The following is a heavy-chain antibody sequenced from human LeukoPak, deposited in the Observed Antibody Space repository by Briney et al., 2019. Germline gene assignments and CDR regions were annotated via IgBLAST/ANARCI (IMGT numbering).Heavy chain of an antibody. CDR1: GYTLTELS. J-gene: IGHJ4*02. D-gene: IGHD3-22*01. CDR2: FDPEDGET. CDR3: ATHSSDSSGYYYY. Sequence: ASVKVSCKVSGYTLTELSMHWVRQAPGKGLEWMGGFDPEDGETIYTQKFQGRVTMTEDTSTDTAYMELSSLSSGDTAVYYCATHSSDSSGYYYYWGQGTLVTVSS. V-gene: IGHV1-24*01.